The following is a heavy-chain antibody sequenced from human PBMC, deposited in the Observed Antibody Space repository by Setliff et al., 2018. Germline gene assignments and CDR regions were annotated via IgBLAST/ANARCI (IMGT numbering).Heavy chain of an antibody. Sequence: PAGSLRLSCAASGVTSSTYRMLWVRQAPGKGLEWVAVILDDGVKKYHADSVRGRFTIPRDNSKNTLYLQMNSLRPEDTAVYYCARTCSGSGCYAGLESWGQGTPVTVSS. V-gene: IGHV3-30*03. CDR1: GVTSSTYR. CDR3: ARTCSGSGCYAGLES. CDR2: ILDDGVKK. D-gene: IGHD2-15*01. J-gene: IGHJ4*02.